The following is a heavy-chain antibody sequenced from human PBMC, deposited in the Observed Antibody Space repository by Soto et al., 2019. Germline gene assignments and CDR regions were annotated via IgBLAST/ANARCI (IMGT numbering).Heavy chain of an antibody. V-gene: IGHV2-5*02. D-gene: IGHD1-20*01. CDR3: AHRRGGYNLDDGHFDY. CDR2: TYWDDDN. CDR1: GFSISTSGVG. J-gene: IGHJ4*02. Sequence: QITLKESGPTLVKPTETLTLTCTFSGFSISTSGVGVGWIRQPPGQALEWLAFTYWDDDNRYNPSLKSRLTVAKDASKNLVVLLMTNMDPVDTGTYFCAHRRGGYNLDDGHFDYWGQGTLVTVSS.